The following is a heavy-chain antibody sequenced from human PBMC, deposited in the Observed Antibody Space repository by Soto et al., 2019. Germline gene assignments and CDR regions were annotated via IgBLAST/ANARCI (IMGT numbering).Heavy chain of an antibody. D-gene: IGHD3-10*01. CDR1: GGSISSGGYY. CDR3: ARVGTVVRAQWYGMDV. CDR2: IYYSGST. V-gene: IGHV4-31*03. J-gene: IGHJ6*02. Sequence: QVQLQESGPGLVKPSQTLSLTCTVSGGSISSGGYYWSWIRQHPGKGLEWIGYIYYSGSTYYNPSLKRRVTISVDTSKNQFSLKLSSVTAADTAVYYCARVGTVVRAQWYGMDVWGQGTTVTVSS.